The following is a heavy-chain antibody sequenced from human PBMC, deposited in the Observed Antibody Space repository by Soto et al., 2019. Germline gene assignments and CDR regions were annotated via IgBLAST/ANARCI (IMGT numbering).Heavy chain of an antibody. CDR2: INTDSGKT. Sequence: QVPLLQSGAEVKKPGASVKVSCKASGYTFTSLALHWMRQAPGQSLEWMGWINTDSGKTKYSQNFQGRVTFTSETSATTAYMELSSLRSEDTAMYYCARAGDRYGSEFRYLDYWGQGTLVTVSS. V-gene: IGHV1-3*04. CDR3: ARAGDRYGSEFRYLDY. CDR1: GYTFTSLA. D-gene: IGHD5-18*01. J-gene: IGHJ4*02.